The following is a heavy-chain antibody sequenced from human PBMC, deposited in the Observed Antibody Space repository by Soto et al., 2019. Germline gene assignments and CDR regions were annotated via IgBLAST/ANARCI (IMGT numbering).Heavy chain of an antibody. CDR2: INPYSGGA. J-gene: IGHJ5*02. CDR3: ARVIRGAYYNSPLDT. Sequence: QVQLLQSGAEVKKPGASVKVSCKASGYTFTGYLMHWVRQAPGQGLEWMGWINPYSGGADYAQSFQGRVTMTRDTPISTVYMELSRLRFDDTAVYYCARVIRGAYYNSPLDTWGQGTVVTVSS. D-gene: IGHD3-10*01. V-gene: IGHV1-2*02. CDR1: GYTFTGYL.